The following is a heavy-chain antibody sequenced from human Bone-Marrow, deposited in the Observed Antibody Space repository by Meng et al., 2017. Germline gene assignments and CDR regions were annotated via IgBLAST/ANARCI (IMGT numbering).Heavy chain of an antibody. CDR2: INPNSGVT. V-gene: IGHV1-2*06. Sequence: QVQLVQSGAEVKKPGASVKVSCKASGYTFTGYYMHWVRQAPGQGLEWMGRINPNSGVTNYAQKVQGRVTMTTDTSTSTAYMELRSLRSDDTALYYCARESSIPIFGVVRTPFDYWGQGTLVTVSS. J-gene: IGHJ4*02. CDR3: ARESSIPIFGVVRTPFDY. D-gene: IGHD3-3*01. CDR1: GYTFTGYY.